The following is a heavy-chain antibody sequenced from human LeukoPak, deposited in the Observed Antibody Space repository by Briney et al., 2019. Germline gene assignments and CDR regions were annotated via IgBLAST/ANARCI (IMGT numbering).Heavy chain of an antibody. Sequence: SETLSLTCTVSGGSISSYYWSWVRQPAGKGLEWIGRIYSSGNTNYNPSLRSRVTMSVDTSRNQFSLKLSSVTAADTAVYYCARESVGYCSGGSCPYYFDYWGQGTLVTVSS. D-gene: IGHD2-15*01. CDR1: GGSISSYY. V-gene: IGHV4-4*07. CDR2: IYSSGNT. CDR3: ARESVGYCSGGSCPYYFDY. J-gene: IGHJ4*02.